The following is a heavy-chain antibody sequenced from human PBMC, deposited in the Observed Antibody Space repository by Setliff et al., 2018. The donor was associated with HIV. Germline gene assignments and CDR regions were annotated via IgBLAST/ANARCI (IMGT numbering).Heavy chain of an antibody. CDR3: AKHECSGGCYYYMDV. D-gene: IGHD2-15*01. CDR2: ISGSNSRT. Sequence: PGGSLRLSCAASGFTFSDCSMSWVRQAPGKGLEWVSGISGSNSRTDYVDSVKGRFTISRDKSKNTLYLQLNSLRAEDTAVYYCAKHECSGGCYYYMDVWGKGSMVTVSS. J-gene: IGHJ6*03. CDR1: GFTFSDCS. V-gene: IGHV3-23*01.